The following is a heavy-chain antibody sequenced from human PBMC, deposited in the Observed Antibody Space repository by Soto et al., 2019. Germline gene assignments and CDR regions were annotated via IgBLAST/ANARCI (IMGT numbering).Heavy chain of an antibody. CDR2: IYYSGST. Sequence: SETVSLPGTVSVVAISGYYWSWIRQPPGKGLEWIGYIYYSGSTNYNPSLKSRVTISVDTSKNQFSLKLSSVTAADTAVYYCARLHYDILTGYPSNYFDYWGQGTLVTVS. D-gene: IGHD3-9*01. J-gene: IGHJ4*02. CDR3: ARLHYDILTGYPSNYFDY. CDR1: VVAISGYY. V-gene: IGHV4-59*08.